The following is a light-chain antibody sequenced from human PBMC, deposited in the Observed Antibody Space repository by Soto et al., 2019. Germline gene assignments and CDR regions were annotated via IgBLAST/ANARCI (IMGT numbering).Light chain of an antibody. V-gene: IGLV1-40*01. Sequence: QSVLTQPPSVSAAPGQKVTISCSGSRSNINNNFVSWYQQLPGTAPKLLIYGNSNRPSGVPDRFSGSKSGTSASLAITGLQAEDEADYYCQSYDSSLSGYVFGTGTKVTVL. J-gene: IGLJ1*01. CDR1: RSNINNNF. CDR2: GNS. CDR3: QSYDSSLSGYV.